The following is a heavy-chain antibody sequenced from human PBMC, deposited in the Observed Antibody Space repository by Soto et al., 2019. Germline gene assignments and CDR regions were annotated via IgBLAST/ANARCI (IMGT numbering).Heavy chain of an antibody. CDR2: INPNSGGT. CDR1: GYTFTDCY. CDR3: ARDSGHYYGSGSFPSPHPSDI. D-gene: IGHD3-10*01. Sequence: QVQLVQSGAEVKKPGASVKVSCKASGYTFTDCYLHWVRQAPGQGLEWMSWINPNSGGTHYAQKFQGWVTMTWDTSITSAYMELNRLTSDDTAVYYCARDSGHYYGSGSFPSPHPSDIWGQGTLVTVSS. V-gene: IGHV1-2*04. J-gene: IGHJ4*02.